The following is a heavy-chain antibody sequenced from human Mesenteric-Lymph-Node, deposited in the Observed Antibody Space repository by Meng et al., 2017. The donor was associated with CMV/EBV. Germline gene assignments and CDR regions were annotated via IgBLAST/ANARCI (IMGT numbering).Heavy chain of an antibody. CDR1: GFTFSSYW. CDR2: INQDGSEK. V-gene: IGHV3-7*04. CDR3: ARGGYSSRWYGEY. J-gene: IGHJ4*02. Sequence: GESLKISCAASGFTFSSYWMNWVRQAPGKGLEWVANINQDGSEKYYVDSVKGRFTISRDNAKNSLYLQMNSLRAEDTAVYYCARGGYSSRWYGEYWGQGTLVTVSS. D-gene: IGHD6-13*01.